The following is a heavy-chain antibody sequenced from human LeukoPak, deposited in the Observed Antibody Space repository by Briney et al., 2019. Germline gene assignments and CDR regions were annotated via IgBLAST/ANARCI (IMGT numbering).Heavy chain of an antibody. J-gene: IGHJ4*02. D-gene: IGHD1-1*01. Sequence: GGSLRLSCAASGFTFSSYGMHWVRQAPGKGLEWVAVIWCDGSNKYYADSVKGRFTISRDNSKNTLYLQMSSLRVEDTAVYYCVPKGNEGYWGQGTLVTVSS. V-gene: IGHV3-30*02. CDR3: VPKGNEGY. CDR1: GFTFSSYG. CDR2: IWCDGSNK.